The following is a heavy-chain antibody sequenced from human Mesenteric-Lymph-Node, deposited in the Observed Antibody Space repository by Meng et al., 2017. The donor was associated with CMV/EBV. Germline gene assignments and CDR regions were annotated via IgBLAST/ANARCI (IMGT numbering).Heavy chain of an antibody. J-gene: IGHJ5*02. CDR1: DSVSSGSHY. V-gene: IGHV4-61*01. D-gene: IGHD2-2*01. Sequence: DSVSSGSHYWSWIRQPPGKGLEWVGFIYYIGTPNYSPSLRSRVTISVDTSKNQFSLKLNSVTAADTAVYYCARGPGVVPVAIHWFDPWGQGTLVTVSS. CDR3: ARGPGVVPVAIHWFDP. CDR2: IYYIGTP.